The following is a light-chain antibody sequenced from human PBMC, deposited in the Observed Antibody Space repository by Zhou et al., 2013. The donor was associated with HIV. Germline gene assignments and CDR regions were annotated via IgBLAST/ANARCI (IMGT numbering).Light chain of an antibody. J-gene: IGLJ2*01. CDR1: SSDVGGYNY. Sequence: QSALTQPPSASGTPGQSVTISCTGTSSDVGGYNYVAWYQQHPGKVPKIMIYEVNKRPSGVPDRFSGSKSGNTASLTVSGLQAGDEAEYYCGSYAGSSRWIFGGGTKLTVL. V-gene: IGLV2-8*01. CDR2: EVN. CDR3: GSYAGSSRWI.